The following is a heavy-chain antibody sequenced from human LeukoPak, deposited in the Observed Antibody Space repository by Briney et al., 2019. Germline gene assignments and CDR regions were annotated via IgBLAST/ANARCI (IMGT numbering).Heavy chain of an antibody. J-gene: IGHJ5*01. CDR1: GDSISSPTW. Sequence: SETLSLTCAVSGDSISSPTWWTWLRQSPGKGLEWIGEIYHTGTTNYNPSLKSRVTVSVDKSKNEFSLRLTSVTAADTAVYYCARDAGSSGWFDYWGQGTLVTVSS. V-gene: IGHV4-4*02. D-gene: IGHD6-19*01. CDR2: IYHTGTT. CDR3: ARDAGSSGWFDY.